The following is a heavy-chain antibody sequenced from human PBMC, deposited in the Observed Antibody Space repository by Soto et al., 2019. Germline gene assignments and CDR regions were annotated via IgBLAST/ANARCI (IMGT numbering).Heavy chain of an antibody. Sequence: ASVKVSCKVSGYTLTELSMHWVRQAPGKGLEWMGGFDPEDGETIYAQKFQGRVTMTEDTSTDTAYMELSSLRSEDTAVYYCATAGLMVVAATRRTNWFDPWGQGTLVTVSS. CDR3: ATAGLMVVAATRRTNWFDP. V-gene: IGHV1-24*01. CDR2: FDPEDGET. CDR1: GYTLTELS. D-gene: IGHD2-15*01. J-gene: IGHJ5*02.